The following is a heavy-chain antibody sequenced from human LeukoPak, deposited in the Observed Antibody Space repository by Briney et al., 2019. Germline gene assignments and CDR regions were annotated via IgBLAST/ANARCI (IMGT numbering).Heavy chain of an antibody. J-gene: IGHJ6*02. CDR1: GVTFSSYW. D-gene: IGHD6-19*01. CDR3: AREDNGWYLYYYYGMDV. V-gene: IGHV3-7*03. CDR2: MNQDGSGK. Sequence: PGGSLRLSCAASGVTFSSYWMSWVRQTPGKGLEWVANMNQDGSGKYYLDSVKGRFTISRDNAENSVFLQMNSLRAEDTGVYYCAREDNGWYLYYYYGMDVWGQGTTVTVSS.